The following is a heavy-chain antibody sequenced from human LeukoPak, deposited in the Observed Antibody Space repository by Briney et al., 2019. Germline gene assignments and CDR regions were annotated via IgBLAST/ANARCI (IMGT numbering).Heavy chain of an antibody. Sequence: GGSLRLSCAASGFTFDDYIMHWVRQSPGKRLEWVSLLSHDSTFTYYADSVRGRFTISRDNSKNFVYLQLTGLTSEDSGLYYCAKGWSSSSSSYFDAWGQGTLVTVS. CDR1: GFTFDDYI. CDR2: LSHDSTFT. CDR3: AKGWSSSSSSYFDA. J-gene: IGHJ4*02. V-gene: IGHV3-43*01. D-gene: IGHD6-6*01.